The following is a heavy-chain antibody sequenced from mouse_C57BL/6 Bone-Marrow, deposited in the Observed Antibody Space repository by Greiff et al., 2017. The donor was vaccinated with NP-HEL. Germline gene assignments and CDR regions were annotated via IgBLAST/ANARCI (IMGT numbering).Heavy chain of an antibody. D-gene: IGHD2-3*01. Sequence: EVNVVESGGGLVKPGGSLKLSCAASGFTFSSYAMSWVRQTPEKRLEWVATISDGGSYTYYPDNVKGRFTISRDNAKNNLYLQMSHLKSEDTAMYYCARDRNHYFDGLLAYWGQGTLVTVSA. J-gene: IGHJ3*01. V-gene: IGHV5-4*01. CDR3: ARDRNHYFDGLLAY. CDR1: GFTFSSYA. CDR2: ISDGGSYT.